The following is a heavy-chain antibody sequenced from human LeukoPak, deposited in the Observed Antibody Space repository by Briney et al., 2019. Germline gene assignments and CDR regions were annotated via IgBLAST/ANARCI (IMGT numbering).Heavy chain of an antibody. CDR2: ISSSSSYI. CDR1: GFTFSSYS. Sequence: GGSLRLSCAASGFTFSSYSMNWVRQAPGKGLEWVSSISSSSSYIYYADSVKGRFTISRDNAKNSLYLQMNSLRAEDTAVYYCARDSSPITIFGVVELDPWGQGTLVTVSS. J-gene: IGHJ5*02. CDR3: ARDSSPITIFGVVELDP. D-gene: IGHD3-3*01. V-gene: IGHV3-21*01.